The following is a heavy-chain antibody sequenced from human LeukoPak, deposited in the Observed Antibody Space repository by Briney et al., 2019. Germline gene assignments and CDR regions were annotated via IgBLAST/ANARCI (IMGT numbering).Heavy chain of an antibody. Sequence: GGSLRLSCAASGFTFSNFAMSWVRQAPGKGLEWVSAITNSGGSTYYADSVKGRFTISRDNSKNTLYLQMNSLRAEDTAAYYCAKRVQYSSSSGGYFDYWGQGTLVTVSS. CDR2: ITNSGGST. J-gene: IGHJ4*02. CDR1: GFTFSNFA. CDR3: AKRVQYSSSSGGYFDY. V-gene: IGHV3-23*01. D-gene: IGHD6-6*01.